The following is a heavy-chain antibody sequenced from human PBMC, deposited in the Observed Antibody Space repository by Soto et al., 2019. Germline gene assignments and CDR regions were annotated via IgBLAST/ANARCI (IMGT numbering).Heavy chain of an antibody. V-gene: IGHV1-8*01. CDR2: MNPNSGNT. CDR1: GYTFSSYD. Sequence: QVQLVQSGAEVKKPGASVKVSCKASGYTFSSYDINWVXQAXXXXXXWMGWMNPNSGNTGYAQKFQGRVTMTRNTXXXXXXXXXXXXXXXXXXXXXXXXXXXXXXRHWFDPWGQGTLVTVSS. CDR3: XXXXXXXXRHWFDP. J-gene: IGHJ5*02.